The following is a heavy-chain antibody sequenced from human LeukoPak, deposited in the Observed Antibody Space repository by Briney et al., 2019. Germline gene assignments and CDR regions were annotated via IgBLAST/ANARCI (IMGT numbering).Heavy chain of an antibody. CDR3: AKDRDSYGWVIDY. Sequence: GGSLRLSCAASGFTFSSYGMHWVRQAPGKGLKWVAFIRYDGSNKYYADSVKGRFTISRDNSNNTLSLQMNSLRAEDTAVYYCAKDRDSYGWVIDYWGQGTLVTVSS. V-gene: IGHV3-30*02. J-gene: IGHJ4*02. CDR2: IRYDGSNK. CDR1: GFTFSSYG. D-gene: IGHD5-18*01.